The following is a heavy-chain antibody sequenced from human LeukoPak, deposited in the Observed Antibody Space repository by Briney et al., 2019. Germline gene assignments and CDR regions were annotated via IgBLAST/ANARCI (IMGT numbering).Heavy chain of an antibody. CDR1: GFTFSDYG. CDR2: ISYDGGIE. D-gene: IGHD6-6*01. J-gene: IGHJ4*02. Sequence: GGSLRLSCAASGFTFSDYGMHWVRQAPGKGLEWVAVISYDGGIEYYVDSVKGRFTISRDSSKNTLYLQLNSLRPEDTAVYYCAKDSRVYTSSSPGDYFDFWGQGTLVTVSS. V-gene: IGHV3-30*18. CDR3: AKDSRVYTSSSPGDYFDF.